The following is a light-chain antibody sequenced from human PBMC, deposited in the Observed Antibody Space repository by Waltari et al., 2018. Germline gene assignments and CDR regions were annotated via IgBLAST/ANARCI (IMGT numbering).Light chain of an antibody. V-gene: IGKV3-20*01. Sequence: EIVLTQSPGTLSLSPGERASLSCRASQSVSNSYLAWYQQKPGQAPRLLIYGASSRATGIPDRFSGRGSGTDFTLTISRLEPEDFAVYYCQQYGSSPPWTFGPGTKVEIK. J-gene: IGKJ1*01. CDR3: QQYGSSPPWT. CDR2: GAS. CDR1: QSVSNSY.